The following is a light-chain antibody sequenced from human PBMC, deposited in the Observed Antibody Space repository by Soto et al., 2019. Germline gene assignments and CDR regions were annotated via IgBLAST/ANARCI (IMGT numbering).Light chain of an antibody. J-gene: IGKJ3*01. CDR1: ESVTSSC. CDR3: QQCGGSPLFS. V-gene: IGKV3-20*01. Sequence: EIVLTQSPDTLSLSPGERATLSCTASESVTSSCLAWYQRKPGQAPRLLIHTTSTSATDIPDRFSGSGSGTDFTLPISRLEPEDFAVYYCQQCGGSPLFSFGPGTRVDI. CDR2: TTS.